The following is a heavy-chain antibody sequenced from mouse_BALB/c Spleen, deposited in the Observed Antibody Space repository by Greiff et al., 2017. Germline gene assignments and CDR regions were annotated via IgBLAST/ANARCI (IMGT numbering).Heavy chain of an antibody. CDR1: GFTFSSYA. Sequence: VQLKESGGGLVKPGGSLKLSCAASGFTFSSYAMSWVRQTPEKRLEWVATISSGGSYTYYPDSVKGRFTISRDNAKNTLYLQMSSLRSEDTAMYYCASHYYGSSYSDYFDYWGQGTTLTVSS. CDR2: ISSGGSYT. CDR3: ASHYYGSSYSDYFDY. V-gene: IGHV5-9-3*01. D-gene: IGHD1-1*01. J-gene: IGHJ2*01.